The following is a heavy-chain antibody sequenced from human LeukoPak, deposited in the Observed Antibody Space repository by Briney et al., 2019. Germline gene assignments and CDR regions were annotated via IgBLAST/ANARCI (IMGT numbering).Heavy chain of an antibody. J-gene: IGHJ4*02. CDR2: ISYNGSNK. D-gene: IGHD6-19*01. CDR3: ARGVGYSSGWYICSFDY. CDR1: GFTFSSYA. V-gene: IGHV3-30-3*01. Sequence: GGSLRLSCAASGFTFSSYAMHWVRQAPGKGLEWVAVISYNGSNKYYADSVKGRFTISRDNSKNTLYLQMNSLRAEDTAVYYCARGVGYSSGWYICSFDYWGQGTLVTVSS.